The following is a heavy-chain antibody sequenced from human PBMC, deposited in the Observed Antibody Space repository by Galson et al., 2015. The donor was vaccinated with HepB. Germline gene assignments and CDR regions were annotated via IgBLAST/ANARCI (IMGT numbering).Heavy chain of an antibody. V-gene: IGHV3-23*01. D-gene: IGHD2-2*02. CDR3: AKDGVYCSSTSCYTPYGMDV. Sequence: SLRLSCAASTFIFSTYSMNWVRQAPGKGLVWVSGLSGSGGGTFYADSVKGRFTISRDNSKNTLYLQMNSLRAEDTAVYYCAKDGVYCSSTSCYTPYGMDVWGQGTTVTVSS. CDR2: LSGSGGGT. J-gene: IGHJ6*02. CDR1: TFIFSTYS.